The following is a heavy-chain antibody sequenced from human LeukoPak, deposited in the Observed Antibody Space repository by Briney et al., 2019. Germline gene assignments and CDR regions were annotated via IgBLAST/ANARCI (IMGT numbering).Heavy chain of an antibody. Sequence: GGSLRLSCGASGFRFSFYWMTWVRQGPRKGLEWVANIKYDGSEKHYVESVEGRFTISRDNAKNSLYLQMDSLRVEDTAVYFCARGWGDCSTVSCYTGGDVFDIWGQGTKVTVSS. J-gene: IGHJ3*02. D-gene: IGHD2-2*02. CDR1: GFRFSFYW. CDR3: ARGWGDCSTVSCYTGGDVFDI. CDR2: IKYDGSEK. V-gene: IGHV3-7*01.